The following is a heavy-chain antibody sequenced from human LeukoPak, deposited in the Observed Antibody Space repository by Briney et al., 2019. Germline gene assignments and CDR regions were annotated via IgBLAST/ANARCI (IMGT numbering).Heavy chain of an antibody. J-gene: IGHJ4*02. CDR1: GFTLSSYW. CDR2: INSDGSST. CDR3: ARVYDFWSAPHQSY. D-gene: IGHD3-3*01. V-gene: IGHV3-74*01. Sequence: GGSLRLSCAASGFTLSSYWMHWVRQAPGKGLVWVSRINSDGSSTSYADSVKGRFTISRDNAKNTLYLQINSLRAEDTAVYYCARVYDFWSAPHQSYWGQGTLVTVSS.